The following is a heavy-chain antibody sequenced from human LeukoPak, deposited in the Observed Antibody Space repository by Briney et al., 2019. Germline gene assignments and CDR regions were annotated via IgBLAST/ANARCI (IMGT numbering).Heavy chain of an antibody. D-gene: IGHD3-22*01. J-gene: IGHJ5*02. CDR3: ARGSDSSGYYHLNWFDP. Sequence: ASVKVSCKASGYTFTSYYIHWVRQAPGQGLEWMGIINPSGGSTSYAQKFQGRVTMTRDTSTRTVYMELSSLRSEDTAVYYCARGSDSSGYYHLNWFDPWGQGTLVTVSS. V-gene: IGHV1-46*01. CDR2: INPSGGST. CDR1: GYTFTSYY.